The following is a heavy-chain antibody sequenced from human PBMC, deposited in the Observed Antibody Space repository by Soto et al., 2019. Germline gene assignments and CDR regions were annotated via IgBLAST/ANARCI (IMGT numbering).Heavy chain of an antibody. J-gene: IGHJ4*02. CDR3: ARDRSTHDY. CDR1: GYTFTDYG. CDR2: ISAYNGNT. Sequence: QGQLVQSGVEVKKPGASVKVSCKASGYTFTDYGISWVRRAPGQGLEWMGWISAYNGNTNYAQNLQDRVTMTTDTSTSTAYMELRSLRSDDTAVYYCARDRSTHDYWGQGTLIAVSS. V-gene: IGHV1-18*01. D-gene: IGHD1-1*01.